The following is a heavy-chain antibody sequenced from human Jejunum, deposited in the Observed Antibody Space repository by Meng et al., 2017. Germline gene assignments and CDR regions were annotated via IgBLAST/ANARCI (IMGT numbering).Heavy chain of an antibody. Sequence: GESLKISCVGSGFSIRDHYMSWIRQAPGKGLEWLSYISGDGTAIDYADSVRGRFTISRDTAKNSLYLQMNDLRVEDTAMYYCARGGLCDYWGQGSLVTVSS. CDR2: ISGDGTAI. V-gene: IGHV3-11*01. CDR3: ARGGLCDY. CDR1: GFSIRDHY. J-gene: IGHJ4*02.